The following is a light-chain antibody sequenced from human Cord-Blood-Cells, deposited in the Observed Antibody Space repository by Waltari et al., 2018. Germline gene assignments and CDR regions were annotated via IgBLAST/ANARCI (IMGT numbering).Light chain of an antibody. CDR2: GNS. V-gene: IGLV1-40*01. CDR3: QSYDSSLSGYV. Sequence: QSVLTQPPSVSGAPGPRVTIPRNGSSSNIGAGYDVPWYQQLPGTAPKLLIYGNSNRPSGVPDRFSGSKSGTSASLAITGLQAEDEADYYCQSYDSSLSGYVFGTGTKVTVL. CDR1: SSNIGAGYD. J-gene: IGLJ1*01.